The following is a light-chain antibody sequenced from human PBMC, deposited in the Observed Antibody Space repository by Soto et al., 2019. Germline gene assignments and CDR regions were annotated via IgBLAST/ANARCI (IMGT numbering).Light chain of an antibody. J-gene: IGKJ3*01. V-gene: IGKV3-11*01. CDR2: DAS. CDR3: QHRRNTFT. Sequence: EIVLTQSPATLSLSPGETATLSCGASERVSTYLAWYQQKPGQAPRLLIYDASHRATGTPARFSGSGSMTDFSLTISSLAPEDSAVYYCQHRRNTFTFGPGTKVEIK. CDR1: ERVSTY.